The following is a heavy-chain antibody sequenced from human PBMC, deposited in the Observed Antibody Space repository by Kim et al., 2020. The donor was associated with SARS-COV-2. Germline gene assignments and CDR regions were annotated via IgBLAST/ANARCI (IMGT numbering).Heavy chain of an antibody. CDR3: ARDRNGGSSPYEF. CDR1: GGSISTYY. CDR2: IYHTGSI. Sequence: SETLSLTCTASGGSISTYYWAWVRQTPGKGLEWIGFIYHTGSINYNPSLKSRMTMSVDPSNNQFSLELHSVPPADTAVYYCARDRNGGSSPYEFCGQGIL. V-gene: IGHV4-59*13. D-gene: IGHD3-10*01. J-gene: IGHJ4*02.